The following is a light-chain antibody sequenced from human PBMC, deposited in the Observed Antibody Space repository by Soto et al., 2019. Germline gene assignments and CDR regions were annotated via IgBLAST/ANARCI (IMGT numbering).Light chain of an antibody. CDR2: GAS. CDR1: QSVSSNY. CDR3: QQYGRSPRT. Sequence: EIVLTQSPGTLSLSPGERATLSCRASQSVSSNYFAWYQQKPGQAPRLLISGASRRATGIPDRFSGGGSGTDFTLTISRLEPEDFAVYYWQQYGRSPRTFGPGTKVEIK. V-gene: IGKV3-20*01. J-gene: IGKJ1*01.